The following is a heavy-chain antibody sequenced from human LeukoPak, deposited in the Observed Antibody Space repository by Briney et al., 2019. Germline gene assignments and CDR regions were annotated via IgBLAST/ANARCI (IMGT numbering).Heavy chain of an antibody. V-gene: IGHV1-3*01. CDR3: AREWSSSGWYGGFDY. D-gene: IGHD6-19*01. J-gene: IGHJ4*02. CDR1: GYTFTIYA. Sequence: GASVTVSCTASGYTFTIYAMHWVRQAPGQRLEWMGWINAGNGNTKYSQKFQGRVTITRDTSASTAYMELSSLRSEDTAVYYCAREWSSSGWYGGFDYWGQGTLVTVSS. CDR2: INAGNGNT.